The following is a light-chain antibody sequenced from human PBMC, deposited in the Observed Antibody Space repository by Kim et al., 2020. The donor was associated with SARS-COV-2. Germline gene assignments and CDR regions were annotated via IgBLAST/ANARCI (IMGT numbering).Light chain of an antibody. CDR3: QQYNNWLFT. J-gene: IGKJ4*01. Sequence: VSPGATATLSCRASQSVSSNLAWDQQKPGQAPRLLIYGASTRATGIPARFSGSGSGTEFTLTISSLQSEDFAVYYCQQYNNWLFTFGGGTKVDIK. CDR2: GAS. V-gene: IGKV3-15*01. CDR1: QSVSSN.